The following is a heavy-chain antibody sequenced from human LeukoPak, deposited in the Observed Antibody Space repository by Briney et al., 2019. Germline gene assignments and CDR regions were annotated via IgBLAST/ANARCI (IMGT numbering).Heavy chain of an antibody. D-gene: IGHD3-16*01. V-gene: IGHV4-59*12. CDR1: GGSISGFY. CDR2: ISYSGST. J-gene: IGHJ4*02. Sequence: SETLSLTCTVSGGSISGFYWSWTRQPPGKGLEWIGYISYSGSTNYNPSLKSRVTISVDTSKNQFSLKLSSVTAADTAVYYCARAGGFFSPFGYWGQGTLVTVSS. CDR3: ARAGGFFSPFGY.